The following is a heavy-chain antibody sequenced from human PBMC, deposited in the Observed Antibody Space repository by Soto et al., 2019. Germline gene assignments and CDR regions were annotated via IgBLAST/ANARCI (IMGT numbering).Heavy chain of an antibody. CDR3: ARDTGIAAAGTDWFDP. Sequence: PSETLSLTCTVSGGSISSYYWSWIRQPPGKGLEWIGYIYYSGSTNYNPSLKSRVTISVDTSKNQFSPKLSSVTAADTAVYYCARDTGIAAAGTDWFDPWGQGTLVTVSS. D-gene: IGHD6-13*01. CDR1: GGSISSYY. V-gene: IGHV4-59*01. J-gene: IGHJ5*02. CDR2: IYYSGST.